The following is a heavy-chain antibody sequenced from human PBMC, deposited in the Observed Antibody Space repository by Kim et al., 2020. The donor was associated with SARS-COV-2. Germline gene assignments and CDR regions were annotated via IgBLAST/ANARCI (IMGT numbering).Heavy chain of an antibody. D-gene: IGHD2-2*01. CDR1: GFTFDDYG. V-gene: IGHV3-20*01. J-gene: IGHJ5*02. CDR3: ARGGGYCSSTSCYFGWFDP. Sequence: GGSLRLSCAASGFTFDDYGMSWVRQAPGKGLEWVSGVNWNGGGTGYADSVKGRFTISRDNAKNSLYLQMNSLRAEDTAVYHCARGGGYCSSTSCYFGWFDPWGQGTLVTVSS. CDR2: VNWNGGGT.